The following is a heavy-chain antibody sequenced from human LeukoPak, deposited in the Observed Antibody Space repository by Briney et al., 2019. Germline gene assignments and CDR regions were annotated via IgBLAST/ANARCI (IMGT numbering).Heavy chain of an antibody. D-gene: IGHD1-14*01. CDR3: ARGSRTPLNWFDP. J-gene: IGHJ5*02. Sequence: ASVKVSCKASGYTFTSYDINWVRQAAGQGLEWMGWMNPNSGNTGYAQMFQGRVTITSNTSISTVYMELSSLRFEDTAVYYCARGSRTPLNWFDPWGQGTLVSVSS. V-gene: IGHV1-8*01. CDR2: MNPNSGNT. CDR1: GYTFTSYD.